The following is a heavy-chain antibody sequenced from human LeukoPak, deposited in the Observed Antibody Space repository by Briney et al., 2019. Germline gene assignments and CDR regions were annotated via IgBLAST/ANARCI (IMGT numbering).Heavy chain of an antibody. J-gene: IGHJ4*02. CDR1: GFTFSSYS. CDR2: ISSSGTTI. Sequence: GGSLRLSCAASGFTFSSYSMNWVRQAPGKGLEWVSYISSSGTTIYYADSVKGRFTISRDNAKNSLYLQMNSLRAEDTAVYYCARKYCSTTSCLFDNWGQGTLVTVSS. V-gene: IGHV3-48*04. CDR3: ARKYCSTTSCLFDN. D-gene: IGHD2-2*01.